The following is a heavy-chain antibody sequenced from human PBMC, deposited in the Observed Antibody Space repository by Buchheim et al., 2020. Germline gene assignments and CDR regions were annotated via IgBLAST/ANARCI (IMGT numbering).Heavy chain of an antibody. D-gene: IGHD3-22*01. V-gene: IGHV1-3*01. J-gene: IGHJ4*02. Sequence: QVQLVQSGADVKKPGASVRVSCKASGYTFTSHTIHWVRQAPGQRLEWMGWFSADNGDTKYSQKFQGRVTITSDTSASTASMDLSSLRSEDTAVYYCARDSASYYGYFDYWGQGTL. CDR1: GYTFTSHT. CDR2: FSADNGDT. CDR3: ARDSASYYGYFDY.